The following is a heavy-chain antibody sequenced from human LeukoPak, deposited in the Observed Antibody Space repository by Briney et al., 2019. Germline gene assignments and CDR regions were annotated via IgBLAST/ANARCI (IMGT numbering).Heavy chain of an antibody. CDR2: IYYSGST. Sequence: SETLSLTCTVSGGSISSYYWGWIRQPPGKGLEWIGSIYYSGSTYYNPSLKSRVTISVDTSKNQFSLKLSSVTAADTAVYYCARLLRTYYDILTGYPPFDYWGQGTLVTVSS. V-gene: IGHV4-39*01. CDR1: GGSISSYY. J-gene: IGHJ4*02. D-gene: IGHD3-9*01. CDR3: ARLLRTYYDILTGYPPFDY.